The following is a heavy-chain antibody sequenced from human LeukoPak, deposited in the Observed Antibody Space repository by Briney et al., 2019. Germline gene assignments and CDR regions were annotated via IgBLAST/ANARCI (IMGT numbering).Heavy chain of an antibody. CDR2: ISWNSGSI. D-gene: IGHD5-24*01. Sequence: PGGSLRLSCAASGFTFDDYAMHWVRQAPGKGLEWVSGISWNSGSIGYADSVKGRFTISRDNAKNSLYLQMNSLRAEDTALYYCAKGKEMATISIDYWGQGTLVTVSS. CDR1: GFTFDDYA. CDR3: AKGKEMATISIDY. J-gene: IGHJ4*02. V-gene: IGHV3-9*01.